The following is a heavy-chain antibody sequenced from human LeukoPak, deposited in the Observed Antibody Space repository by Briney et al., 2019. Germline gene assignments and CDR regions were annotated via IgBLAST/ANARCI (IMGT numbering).Heavy chain of an antibody. CDR1: GFTFSSYW. V-gene: IGHV3-74*01. CDR2: INSDGSST. D-gene: IGHD3-22*01. Sequence: PGGSLRLSCAASGFTFSSYWMHWVRQAPGKGLVWVSRINSDGSSTSYADSVKGRFTISRDIAKNTLYLQMNSLRAEDTAVYYCAREFDYYDSSGYYAYWGQGTLVTVSS. CDR3: AREFDYYDSSGYYAY. J-gene: IGHJ4*02.